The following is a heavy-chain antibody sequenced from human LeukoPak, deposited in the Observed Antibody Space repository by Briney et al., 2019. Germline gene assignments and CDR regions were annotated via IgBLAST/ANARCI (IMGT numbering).Heavy chain of an antibody. J-gene: IGHJ6*03. Sequence: PGGSLRLSCAASGFTFSSYSMNWVRQAPGEGLEWVSSISSSSSYIYYADSVKGRFTISRDNAKNSLYLQMNSLRAEDTAVYYCARGPGGYYYYYMDVWGKGTTVTVSS. CDR2: ISSSSSYI. V-gene: IGHV3-21*01. D-gene: IGHD1-26*01. CDR1: GFTFSSYS. CDR3: ARGPGGYYYYYMDV.